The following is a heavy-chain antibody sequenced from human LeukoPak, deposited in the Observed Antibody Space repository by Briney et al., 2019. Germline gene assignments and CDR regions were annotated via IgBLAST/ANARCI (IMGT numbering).Heavy chain of an antibody. CDR2: SYTSGST. CDR1: GVSISSHY. CDR3: ARDWRYCSVGSCSYYFDY. V-gene: IGHV4-4*07. Sequence: SETLSLTCSVSGVSISSHYWSWIRQPAGEGLEWIGRSYTSGSTNYNPSLNSRVTISVDKSKNHLSLNLSSVTAADTAFYYCARDWRYCSVGSCSYYFDYWGQGALVTVSS. J-gene: IGHJ4*02. D-gene: IGHD2-15*01.